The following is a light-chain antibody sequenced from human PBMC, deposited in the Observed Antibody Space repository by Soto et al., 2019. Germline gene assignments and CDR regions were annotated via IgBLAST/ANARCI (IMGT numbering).Light chain of an antibody. J-gene: IGLJ1*01. V-gene: IGLV2-23*02. CDR1: SSDIGSYHL. CDR3: CSYAGSNWGYV. Sequence: QSALTQPASVSWSPGESITISCTGTSSDIGSYHLVSWYQHQSGKAPKLIIYKVSQWPSGVSDRFSASKSGNTASLTIFGLQAEDEADYYCCSYAGSNWGYVFGTGT. CDR2: KVS.